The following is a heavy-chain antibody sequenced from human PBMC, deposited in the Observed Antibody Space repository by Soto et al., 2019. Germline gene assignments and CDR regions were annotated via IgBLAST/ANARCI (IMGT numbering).Heavy chain of an antibody. V-gene: IGHV4-31*03. D-gene: IGHD4-17*01. CDR3: ARSNYGAYGAQPDH. CDR1: GGSLNNGAYY. J-gene: IGHJ4*02. CDR2: IRYSGHT. Sequence: QVQLQESGPGLVKPSQTLSLTCTVSGGSLNNGAYYWNWIRQHPGKGLEWIGYIRYSGHTSYNPSLKRRITNSLDTCKNQFSLMLSSVTAADTAIYYCARSNYGAYGAQPDHWGQGTPVTVSS.